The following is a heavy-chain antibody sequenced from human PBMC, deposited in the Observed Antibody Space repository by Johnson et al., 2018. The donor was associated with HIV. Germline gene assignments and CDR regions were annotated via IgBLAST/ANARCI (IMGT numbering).Heavy chain of an antibody. J-gene: IGHJ3*02. CDR2: ISYDGPNK. D-gene: IGHD3-10*01. V-gene: IGHV3-30-3*01. CDR1: VFTFSPYA. CDR3: AKDIHSGVLLWFRDLRGAFDI. Sequence: QVQLVESGGGVVQSGRSLRVSCAASVFTFSPYAIHWVRQAPGKGLEWVALISYDGPNKYYADSVKGRFTISRDSSKNRLCLQMNSLRAEDTAVYSCAKDIHSGVLLWFRDLRGAFDIWGQGTMVTVSS.